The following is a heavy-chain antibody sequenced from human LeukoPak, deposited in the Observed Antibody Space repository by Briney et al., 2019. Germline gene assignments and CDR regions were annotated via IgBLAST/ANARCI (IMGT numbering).Heavy chain of an antibody. J-gene: IGHJ5*02. D-gene: IGHD6-6*01. CDR2: INPSGGST. CDR3: ARGDVAIAARFWSDP. V-gene: IGHV1-46*01. Sequence: ASVKVSCKASGYTFTSYYMHWVRQAPGQGLEWMGIINPSGGSTSYAQKFQGRVTMTRDTSTSTVYMELSSLRSEDTAVYYCARGDVAIAARFWSDPWGQGTLVTVSS. CDR1: GYTFTSYY.